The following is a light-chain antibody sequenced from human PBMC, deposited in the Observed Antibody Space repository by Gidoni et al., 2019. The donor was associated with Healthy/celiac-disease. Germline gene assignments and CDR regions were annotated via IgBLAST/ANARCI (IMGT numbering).Light chain of an antibody. J-gene: IGKJ5*01. V-gene: IGKV3-15*01. Sequence: EIVMTQSPATLSVSPGERATLSCRASQSVSSNLAWYQQKPGQAPRLLIYGASTRATGIPARCSGSGSGTEFTLTISSLQSEDFAVYDCQQYNNWLFGQGTRLEIK. CDR2: GAS. CDR1: QSVSSN. CDR3: QQYNNWL.